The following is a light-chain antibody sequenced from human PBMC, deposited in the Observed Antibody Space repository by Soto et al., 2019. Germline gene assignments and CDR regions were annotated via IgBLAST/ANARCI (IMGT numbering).Light chain of an antibody. Sequence: DIQMTQSPPSLSASVGDRVTITCWASQSIGNFLNWYQQRQGQVPKLLIYAASNLHTGVPSRFSGRGSGTDFTLTISSLHPEDVTTYFCQQSHTSPPTFGQGTKVEIK. CDR1: QSIGNF. CDR2: AAS. V-gene: IGKV1-39*01. J-gene: IGKJ1*01. CDR3: QQSHTSPPT.